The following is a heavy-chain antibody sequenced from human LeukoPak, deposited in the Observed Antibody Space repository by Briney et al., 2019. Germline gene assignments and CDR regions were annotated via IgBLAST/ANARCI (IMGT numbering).Heavy chain of an antibody. CDR2: IKPDGSEK. J-gene: IGHJ4*02. CDR3: ARGTIAAAGYYYFDY. CDR1: GLTLSRFW. D-gene: IGHD6-13*01. Sequence: PGGSLRLSCEASGLTLSRFWMSWVRQAPGRGLEWVANIKPDGSEKYYLDSVRGRFTISRDNAKNSLYLQMNSLRAEDTAVYYCARGTIAAAGYYYFDYWGQGTQVTVSS. V-gene: IGHV3-7*04.